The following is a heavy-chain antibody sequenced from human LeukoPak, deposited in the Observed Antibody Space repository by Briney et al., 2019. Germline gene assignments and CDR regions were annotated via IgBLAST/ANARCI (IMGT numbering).Heavy chain of an antibody. D-gene: IGHD3-3*01. CDR1: GYTLTELS. CDR3: ATELRFLEWLFN. CDR2: FDPEDGET. Sequence: ASVEVSCKVSGYTLTELSMHWVRQAPGKGLEWMGGFDPEDGETIYAQKFQGRVTMTEDTSTDTAYMELSSLRSEDTAVYYCATELRFLEWLFNWSQGTLVTVSS. V-gene: IGHV1-24*01. J-gene: IGHJ4*02.